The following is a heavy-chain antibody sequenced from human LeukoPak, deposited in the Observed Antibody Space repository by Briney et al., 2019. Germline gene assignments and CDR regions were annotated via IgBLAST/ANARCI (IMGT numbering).Heavy chain of an antibody. Sequence: GGSLRLSCAASGFTFSTYVINWVRQAPGKGLEWVSGISGSGDNKYYAESVKGRFTISRDNSANMLYLQMNSLRAEDSAIYYCAKAPSSMIVVVITLYYFDYWGQGTLVTVSS. CDR1: GFTFSTYV. D-gene: IGHD3-22*01. CDR2: ISGSGDNK. V-gene: IGHV3-23*01. CDR3: AKAPSSMIVVVITLYYFDY. J-gene: IGHJ4*02.